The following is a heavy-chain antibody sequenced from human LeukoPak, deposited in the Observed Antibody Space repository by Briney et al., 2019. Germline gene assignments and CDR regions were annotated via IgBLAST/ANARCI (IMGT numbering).Heavy chain of an antibody. CDR2: LSGSGGGT. D-gene: IGHD3-10*01. Sequence: PGGSLRLSCAVSGVTLSNYSMSWVRQAPGKGLEWVAGLSGSGGGTNYADSVQGRFTISRDNPKNTLYLQMNSLRAEDTAVYFCAKRGVVIRVFLVGFHKEAYYFDSWGKGALVTVSS. V-gene: IGHV3-23*01. CDR1: GVTLSNYS. CDR3: AKRGVVIRVFLVGFHKEAYYFDS. J-gene: IGHJ4*02.